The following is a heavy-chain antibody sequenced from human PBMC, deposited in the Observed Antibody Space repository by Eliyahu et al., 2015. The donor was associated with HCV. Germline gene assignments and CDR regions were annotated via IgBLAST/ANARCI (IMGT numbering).Heavy chain of an antibody. V-gene: IGHV3-21*02. J-gene: IGHJ4*02. CDR3: ARDGVLQSADIHYFDQ. Sequence: EVRLVESGGGLVKPGGSRRLSCAASGFPFSXYSLNWVRQAPGKGLEWISSISGSGTYIYYADSVRGRFTISRDNAQNSVFLQMHSLRIEDTAIYYCARDGVLQSADIHYFDQWGRGTLVTVSS. CDR1: GFPFSXYS. CDR2: ISGSGTYI. D-gene: IGHD4-11*01.